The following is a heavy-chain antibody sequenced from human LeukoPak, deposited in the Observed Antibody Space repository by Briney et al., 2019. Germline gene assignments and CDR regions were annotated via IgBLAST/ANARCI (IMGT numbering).Heavy chain of an antibody. CDR2: IYYSGST. Sequence: SETLSLTCTVSGGSISSYYWGWIRQPPGKGLEWIGSIYYSGSTYYNPSLKSRVTISVDTSKNQFSLKLSSVTAADTAVYYCASGQLRPMFDYYYGMDVWGQGTTVTVSS. CDR3: ASGQLRPMFDYYYGMDV. V-gene: IGHV4-39*01. D-gene: IGHD5-18*01. CDR1: GGSISSYY. J-gene: IGHJ6*02.